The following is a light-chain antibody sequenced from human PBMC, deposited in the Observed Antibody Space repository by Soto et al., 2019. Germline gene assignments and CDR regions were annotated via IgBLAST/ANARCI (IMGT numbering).Light chain of an antibody. CDR3: QQYNNWPWT. CDR1: QSVSSN. V-gene: IGKV3-15*01. J-gene: IGKJ1*01. CDR2: GAS. Sequence: EIVMTQSAATLSVSPGERATLSCRASQSVSSNLAWYQQKPGQAPRLLIYGASARATGIPARFSGSGSGIEFTLTISSLQSEDFAVYYCQQYNNWPWTFGQGTKVEI.